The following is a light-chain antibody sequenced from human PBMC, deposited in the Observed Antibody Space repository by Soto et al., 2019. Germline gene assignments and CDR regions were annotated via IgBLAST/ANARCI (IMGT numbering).Light chain of an antibody. CDR3: CSYEGRSTVI. CDR1: SGDIGTYNL. Sequence: QSALTQPASVSGSPGQSITISCTGTSGDIGTYNLVSWYQQHPGRAPKLIIFEGNKRPSGVSNRFSGSKSGNTASLTISGLQAEDEADYHCCSYEGRSTVICGGGTKVTVL. J-gene: IGLJ2*01. CDR2: EGN. V-gene: IGLV2-23*01.